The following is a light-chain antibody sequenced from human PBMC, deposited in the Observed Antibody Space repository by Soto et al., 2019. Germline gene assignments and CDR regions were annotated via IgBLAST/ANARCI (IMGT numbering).Light chain of an antibody. CDR2: LVS. J-gene: IGKJ1*01. CDR1: QSLADTVGNTH. Sequence: DIVMTQTPLSSPVTLGQSASISCRSSQSLADTVGNTHLSWLQQRPGQSPRLLINLVSNRFFGVXDXXSGSGAGTDFTLHISRVEAEDVGLYYCMQTAQFPRTFDQGTKVEI. CDR3: MQTAQFPRT. V-gene: IGKV2-24*01.